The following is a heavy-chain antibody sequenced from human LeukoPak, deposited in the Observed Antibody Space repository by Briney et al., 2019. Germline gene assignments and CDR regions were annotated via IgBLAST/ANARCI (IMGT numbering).Heavy chain of an antibody. CDR1: GYTFTSYG. D-gene: IGHD5-12*01. CDR2: ISAYNGNT. J-gene: IGHJ4*02. V-gene: IGHV1-18*01. CDR3: ARVHGGYDTFRLDY. Sequence: ASVKLSCKASGYTFTSYGISWVRQAPGQGLEWMGWISAYNGNTNYAQKLQGRVTMTTDTSTSTAYMELRSLRSDDTAVYYCARVHGGYDTFRLDYWGQGTLVTVSS.